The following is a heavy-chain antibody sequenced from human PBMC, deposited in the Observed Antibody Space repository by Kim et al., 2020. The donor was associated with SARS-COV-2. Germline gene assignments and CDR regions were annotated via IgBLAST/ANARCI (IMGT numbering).Heavy chain of an antibody. CDR2: MNPNSGNT. CDR1: GYTFTSYD. CDR3: ARVGRGDSSGWYGGHYFDYWGQGTLVNRPFDY. J-gene: IGHJ4*02. D-gene: IGHD6-19*01. Sequence: ASVKVSCKASGYTFTSYDINWVRQATGQGLEWMGWMNPNSGNTGYAQKFQGRVTMTRNTSISTAYMELSSLRSEDTAVYYCARVGRGDSSGWYGGHYFDYWGQGTLVNRPFDYWGQGTLVTVSS. V-gene: IGHV1-8*01.